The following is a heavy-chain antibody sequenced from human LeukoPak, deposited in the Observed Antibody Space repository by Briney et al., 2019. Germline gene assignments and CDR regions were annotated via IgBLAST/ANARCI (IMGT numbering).Heavy chain of an antibody. CDR2: ISAYNGNT. CDR3: ASPSALISTDYYYYYMDV. CDR1: GYTFTSYG. J-gene: IGHJ6*03. Sequence: GASVKVSCKASGYTFTSYGISWVRQAPGQGLEWMGWISAYNGNTNYAQKLQGRVTMTTDTSTSTAYMELRSLRSDDTAVYYCASPSALISTDYYYYYMDVWGKGTTVTVSS. D-gene: IGHD2/OR15-2a*01. V-gene: IGHV1-18*01.